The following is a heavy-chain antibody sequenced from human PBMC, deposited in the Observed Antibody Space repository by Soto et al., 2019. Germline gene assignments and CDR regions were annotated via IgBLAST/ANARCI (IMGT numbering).Heavy chain of an antibody. Sequence: GGSLRLSCAASGFTYSNYAMSWVRQAPGEGLEWVSTVSRSGGSTHYADSVRGRFTISRDNSKNTLDLQMDSLRAEDTAVYYCAKILLAYNYGGFDYWGQGMPVTVSS. J-gene: IGHJ4*02. V-gene: IGHV3-23*01. D-gene: IGHD5-18*01. CDR3: AKILLAYNYGGFDY. CDR2: VSRSGGST. CDR1: GFTYSNYA.